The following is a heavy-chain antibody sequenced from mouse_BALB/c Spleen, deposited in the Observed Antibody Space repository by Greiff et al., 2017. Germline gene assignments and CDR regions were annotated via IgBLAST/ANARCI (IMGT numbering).Heavy chain of an antibody. J-gene: IGHJ3*01. CDR2: IWAGGST. V-gene: IGHV2-9*02. D-gene: IGHD1-2*01. CDR3: ARDRDQLRRFAY. CDR1: GFSLTSYG. Sequence: QVQLKQSGPGLVAPSQSLSITCTVSGFSLTSYGVHWVRQPPGKGLEWLGVIWAGGSTNYNSALMSRLSISKDNSKSQVFLKMNSLQTDDTAMYYCARDRDQLRRFAYWGQGTLVTVSA.